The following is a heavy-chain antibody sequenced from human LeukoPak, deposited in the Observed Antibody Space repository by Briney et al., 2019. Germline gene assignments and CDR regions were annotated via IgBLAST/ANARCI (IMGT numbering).Heavy chain of an antibody. CDR1: GYTFTAYY. Sequence: ASVNVSCKASGYTFTAYYIHWVRQAPGQGLEWMGGIIPIFGTANYAQKFQGRVTITADKSTSTAYMELSSLRSEDTAVYYCARGDYDILTGYYKIFDYWGQGTLVTVSS. J-gene: IGHJ4*02. CDR3: ARGDYDILTGYYKIFDY. CDR2: IIPIFGTA. D-gene: IGHD3-9*01. V-gene: IGHV1-69*06.